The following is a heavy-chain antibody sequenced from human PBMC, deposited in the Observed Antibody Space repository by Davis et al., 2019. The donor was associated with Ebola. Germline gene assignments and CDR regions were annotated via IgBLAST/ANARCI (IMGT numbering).Heavy chain of an antibody. CDR1: GFTFSSYA. Sequence: GESLKISCAASGFTFSSYAMSWVRQAPGKGLEWVSAIAGSGGSTYHADSVKGRFTISRDNSKNTLNLQMKSLRAEDTAVYYCAKGPETGRFEYWGQGTLVTVSA. J-gene: IGHJ4*02. V-gene: IGHV3-23*01. CDR2: IAGSGGST. D-gene: IGHD1-1*01. CDR3: AKGPETGRFEY.